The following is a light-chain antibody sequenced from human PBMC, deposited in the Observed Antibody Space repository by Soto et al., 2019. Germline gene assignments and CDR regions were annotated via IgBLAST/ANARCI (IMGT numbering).Light chain of an antibody. V-gene: IGLV2-14*01. CDR2: EVT. J-gene: IGLJ2*01. CDR3: SSYTSSNTLI. Sequence: QSALIQPASVSGSRVQSITISCTVASSDVGGYNYVSWYQQFPGRAPKVMIYEVTNRPSGVSNRFSGSKSGNTASLTISGLQAEDEADYYCSSYTSSNTLIFGGGTKVTVL. CDR1: SSDVGGYNY.